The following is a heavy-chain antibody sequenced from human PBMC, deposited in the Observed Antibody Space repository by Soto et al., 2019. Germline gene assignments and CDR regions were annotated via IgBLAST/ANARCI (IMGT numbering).Heavy chain of an antibody. CDR1: GGSISSSSYY. J-gene: IGHJ6*03. V-gene: IGHV4-39*01. CDR2: IYYSGST. CDR3: ARLSSTSPYYYYYYMDV. Sequence: PSETLSLTCTVSGGSISSSSYYWGWIRQPPGRGLEWIGSIYYSGSTYYNTSLKSRVTISVDTSKNQFSLKLSSVTAADTAVYYCARLSSTSPYYYYYYMDVWGKGTTVTVSS. D-gene: IGHD2-2*01.